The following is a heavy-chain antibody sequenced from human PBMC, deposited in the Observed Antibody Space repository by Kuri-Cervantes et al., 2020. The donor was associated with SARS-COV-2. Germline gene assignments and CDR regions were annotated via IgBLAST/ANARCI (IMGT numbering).Heavy chain of an antibody. CDR3: AREGSPYYYGFERAFDI. J-gene: IGHJ3*02. D-gene: IGHD3-10*01. CDR1: GYSFTSYA. CDR2: IGTNTGNP. Sequence: ASVKVSCKVSGYSFTSYAMNWARQAPGQVLEWLGWIGTNTGNPTYAQGFTGRFVFSLDTSVSTAYLQISGLKAEDTAVYYCAREGSPYYYGFERAFDIWGQGTMVTVSS. V-gene: IGHV7-4-1*02.